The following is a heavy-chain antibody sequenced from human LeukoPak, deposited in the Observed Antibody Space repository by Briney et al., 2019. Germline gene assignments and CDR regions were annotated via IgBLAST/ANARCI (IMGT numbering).Heavy chain of an antibody. J-gene: IGHJ6*03. V-gene: IGHV4-59*11. Sequence: SETLSLTCTVSGGSISSHYWSWIRQPPGKGREWIRYIYYSGTTSYNPSLTSRVTISVDTSKNQFSLNVRSVTAADTAMYYCARVVRDINFYYYYYMDVWGKGTTVTVSS. CDR3: ARVVRDINFYYYYYMDV. D-gene: IGHD1-1*01. CDR2: IYYSGTT. CDR1: GGSISSHY.